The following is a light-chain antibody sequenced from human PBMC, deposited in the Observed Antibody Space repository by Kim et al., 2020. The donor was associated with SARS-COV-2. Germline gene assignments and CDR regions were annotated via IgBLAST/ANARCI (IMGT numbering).Light chain of an antibody. CDR2: QDS. V-gene: IGLV3-1*01. J-gene: IGLJ2*01. CDR3: QAWDSSTVV. Sequence: LSPGKTASITCSGDKLGDKYSCWYQQKPGQSPVLVIYQDSKRPSGIPGRFSGSNSGNTATLTISGTQAMDEADYYCQAWDSSTVVFGGGTQLTVL. CDR1: KLGDKY.